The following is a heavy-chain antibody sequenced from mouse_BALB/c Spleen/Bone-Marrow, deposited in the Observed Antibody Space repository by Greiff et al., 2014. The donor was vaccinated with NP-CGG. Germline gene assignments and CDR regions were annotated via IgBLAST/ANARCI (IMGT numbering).Heavy chain of an antibody. CDR1: GFNIKDTY. V-gene: IGHV14-3*02. CDR2: IDPANGNT. CDR3: AIYYYGSSGFAY. Sequence: VQLQQSGAELVKPGASVKLSCTASGFNIKDTYMHWVKQRPEQGLVWIGRIDPANGNTKYDPKFQGKATITADTSSNTAYLQLSSLTSEDTAVYYCAIYYYGSSGFAYWGQGTLVTVSA. J-gene: IGHJ3*01. D-gene: IGHD1-1*01.